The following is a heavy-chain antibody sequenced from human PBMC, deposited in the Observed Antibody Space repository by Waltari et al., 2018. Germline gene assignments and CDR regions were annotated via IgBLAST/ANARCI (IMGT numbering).Heavy chain of an antibody. CDR3: ARGSNGVCYTCSDAFDI. D-gene: IGHD2-8*01. CDR1: GYTFTDYY. CDR2: VDPEDGET. J-gene: IGHJ3*02. Sequence: EVQLVQSGAEVKKPGATVKISCKASGYTFTDYYMHWVQQAPGKGLEWMGRVDPEDGETIYAEKFQGRVTITADTSTDTAYMELSSLRSEDTAVYYCARGSNGVCYTCSDAFDIWGQGTMVTVSS. V-gene: IGHV1-69-2*01.